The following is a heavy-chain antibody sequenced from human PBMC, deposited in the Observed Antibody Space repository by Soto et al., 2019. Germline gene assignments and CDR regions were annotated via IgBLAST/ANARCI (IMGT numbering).Heavy chain of an antibody. Sequence: QVQLVQSGAEVRKPGSSAKVSCKAPGGTLSTYAMSWVRQAPGQGLEWMGGIVPVFATPTYAQRFQGRVTITADESTTTAYMELSSLRSEDTAVYYCASHSGPQFYYYAMDVWGQGTTVTVSS. V-gene: IGHV1-69*01. CDR3: ASHSGPQFYYYAMDV. CDR2: IVPVFATP. CDR1: GGTLSTYA. D-gene: IGHD2-8*02. J-gene: IGHJ6*02.